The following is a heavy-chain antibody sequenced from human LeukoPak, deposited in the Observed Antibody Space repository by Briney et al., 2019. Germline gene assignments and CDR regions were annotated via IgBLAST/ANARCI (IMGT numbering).Heavy chain of an antibody. V-gene: IGHV4-39*07. Sequence: SETLSLTCTVSGASISGSGYYWGWIRQPPGKGLEWIGNIYDSGSTYYNPSLKSRVTISVDTSKNQFSLKLSSVTAADTAVYYCARVGGGSSSWYSFDYWGQGTLVTVSS. CDR1: GASISGSGYY. D-gene: IGHD6-13*01. J-gene: IGHJ4*02. CDR2: IYDSGST. CDR3: ARVGGGSSSWYSFDY.